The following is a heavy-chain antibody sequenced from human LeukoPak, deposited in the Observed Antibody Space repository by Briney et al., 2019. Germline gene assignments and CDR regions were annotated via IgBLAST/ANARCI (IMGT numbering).Heavy chain of an antibody. CDR2: IYYSGST. CDR3: ARMPLGPNSSLGDY. D-gene: IGHD4/OR15-4a*01. J-gene: IGHJ4*02. V-gene: IGHV4-39*01. Sequence: SETLSLTCTVSGGSISSSSYYWGWIRQPPGKGLEWIGSIYYSGSTYYNPSLKSRVTISVDTSKNQFFLKLSSVTAADTAVYYCARMPLGPNSSLGDYWGQGTLVTVSS. CDR1: GGSISSSSYY.